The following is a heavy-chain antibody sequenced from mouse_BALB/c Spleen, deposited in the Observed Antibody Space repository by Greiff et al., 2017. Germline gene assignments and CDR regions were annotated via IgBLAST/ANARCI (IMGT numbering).Heavy chain of an antibody. CDR3: ARDGNYSFYAMDY. V-gene: IGHV1S56*01. CDR2: IYPGNVNT. J-gene: IGHJ4*01. D-gene: IGHD2-1*01. CDR1: GYTFTSYY. Sequence: QVQLQQSGPELVKPGASVRISCKASGYTFTSYYIHWVKQRPGQGLEWIGWIYPGNVNTKYNEKFKGKATLTADKSSSTAYMQLSSLTSEDSAVYFCARDGNYSFYAMDYWGQGTSVTVSS.